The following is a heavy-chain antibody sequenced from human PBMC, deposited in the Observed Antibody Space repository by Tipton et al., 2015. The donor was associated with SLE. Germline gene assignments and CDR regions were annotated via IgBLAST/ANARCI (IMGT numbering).Heavy chain of an antibody. CDR1: GYSISSAYY. CDR3: ASVLGLYCSSTSCPGGPLFEL. D-gene: IGHD2-2*01. V-gene: IGHV4-38-2*01. CDR2: IYESGST. J-gene: IGHJ2*01. Sequence: LRLSCAVSGYSISSAYYWGWIRQPPGKGLEWIGSIYESGSTYCNPSLKSRVTISVDTSKNQFSLKLSSVTAADTAVYYCASVLGLYCSSTSCPGGPLFELWGRGTLVAVSS.